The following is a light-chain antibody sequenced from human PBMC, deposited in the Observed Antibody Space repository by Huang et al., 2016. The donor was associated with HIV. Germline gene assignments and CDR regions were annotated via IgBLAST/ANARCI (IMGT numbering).Light chain of an antibody. Sequence: DIQMTQSPSTLSASVGDRVTITCRASQSISAWLACYQQKPGKAPKLLIYTASNLEIGVPSRFSGSGSGTEFTLTITSLQLEDFATYYCQQYRSNFTFGGGTKVEVK. V-gene: IGKV1-5*03. J-gene: IGKJ4*01. CDR1: QSISAW. CDR3: QQYRSNFT. CDR2: TAS.